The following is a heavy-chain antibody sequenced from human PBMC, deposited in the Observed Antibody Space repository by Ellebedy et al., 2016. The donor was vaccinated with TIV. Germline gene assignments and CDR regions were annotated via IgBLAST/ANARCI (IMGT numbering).Heavy chain of an antibody. CDR1: GFIFSNYA. V-gene: IGHV3-23*05. CDR3: AKLGTFESYYYDSSPYYPPDY. J-gene: IGHJ4*02. D-gene: IGHD3-22*01. Sequence: GESLKISCAASASGFIFSNYAMSWVRQAPGKGLEWVSVIDSSGSDTYYADSVKGRFTISRDNSNNTMFLQMNSLRAEDTAVYYCAKLGTFESYYYDSSPYYPPDYWGQGTLVTVSS. CDR2: IDSSGSDT.